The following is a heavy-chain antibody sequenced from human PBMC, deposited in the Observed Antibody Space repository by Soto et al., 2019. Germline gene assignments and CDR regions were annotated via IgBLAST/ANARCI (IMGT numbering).Heavy chain of an antibody. V-gene: IGHV3-23*01. CDR3: ARGSAYSDYDLEY. CDR2: VSGTGGSA. CDR1: GFTFRSYA. D-gene: IGHD4-17*01. J-gene: IGHJ4*02. Sequence: LRLSCAASGFTFRSYAMTWVRQAPGKGLEWVSGVSGTGGSAYYADSVKGRFTISRDKSTNTLYLHMNSLRAEDTAVYYCARGSAYSDYDLEYWGQGTLVTVSS.